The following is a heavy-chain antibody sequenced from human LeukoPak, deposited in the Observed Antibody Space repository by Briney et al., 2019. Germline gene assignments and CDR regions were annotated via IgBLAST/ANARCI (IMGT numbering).Heavy chain of an antibody. V-gene: IGHV3-23*01. CDR3: AKDGIDWGSYFDK. J-gene: IGHJ4*02. CDR1: GFTFSSYA. Sequence: GGSLRLSCAASGFTFSSYAMSWVRQAPGKGLEWVSAISGSGGSTYYADSVKGRFTISRDNSKSTLYLQMNSLRVEDTAIYYCAKDGIDWGSYFDKWGQGTLVTVSS. CDR2: ISGSGGST. D-gene: IGHD7-27*01.